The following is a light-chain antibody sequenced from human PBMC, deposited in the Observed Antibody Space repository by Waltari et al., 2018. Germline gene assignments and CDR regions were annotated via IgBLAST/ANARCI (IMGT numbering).Light chain of an antibody. CDR3: SSYTSTNTWV. Sequence: QSALTQPASVSGSPGQSITISCTGTSRDVGGYNYVTWYQQHPGKDPKLMIFDVNKRPSGVSNRFSGAKSGNTASLTISGLQAEDEAEYHCSSYTSTNTWVFGGGTKLTVL. V-gene: IGLV2-14*03. J-gene: IGLJ3*02. CDR2: DVN. CDR1: SRDVGGYNY.